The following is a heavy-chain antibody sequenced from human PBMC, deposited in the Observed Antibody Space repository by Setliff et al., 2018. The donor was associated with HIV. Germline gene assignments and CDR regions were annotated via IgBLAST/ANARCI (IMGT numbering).Heavy chain of an antibody. CDR2: IYLHDSDT. J-gene: IGHJ4*02. V-gene: IGHV5-51*01. D-gene: IGHD3-16*01. Sequence: GESLKISCEASGYSLLNNWIGWVRHMPGKGLEWMGIIYLHDSDTKYNPSFQGHVTISADTSISTAFLHWSSLTASDTAIYYCARLSSRIGDLGPPFDYWGQGTLVTVSS. CDR3: ARLSSRIGDLGPPFDY. CDR1: GYSLLNNW.